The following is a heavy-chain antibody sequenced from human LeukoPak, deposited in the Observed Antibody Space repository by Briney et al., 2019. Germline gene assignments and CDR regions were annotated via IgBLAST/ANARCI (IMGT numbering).Heavy chain of an antibody. CDR1: GFTFSSYS. D-gene: IGHD3-10*01. CDR3: ARGFGGAITLLDY. Sequence: PGGSLRLSCAASGFTFSSYSMNWVRQAPGKGLEWVSSISSSSSYIYYADSVKGRFTISRDNAKNSLHLQMNSLRAEDTAVYYCARGFGGAITLLDYWGQGTLVTVSS. J-gene: IGHJ4*02. V-gene: IGHV3-21*01. CDR2: ISSSSSYI.